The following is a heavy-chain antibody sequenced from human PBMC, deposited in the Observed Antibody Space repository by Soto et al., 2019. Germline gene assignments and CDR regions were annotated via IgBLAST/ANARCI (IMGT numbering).Heavy chain of an antibody. V-gene: IGHV3-7*01. CDR1: GFTFISYW. D-gene: IGHD1-1*01. J-gene: IGHJ4*02. CDR3: ARRNLFDY. CDR2: IKYDGSAK. Sequence: GGSLRLSCAASGFTFISYWMSWVRQAPGKGLEWVANIKYDGSAKYYVDSVKGRFTISRDNAKNSFYLQMNSLRVEDTAVYYCARRNLFDYWGQGTLVTVSS.